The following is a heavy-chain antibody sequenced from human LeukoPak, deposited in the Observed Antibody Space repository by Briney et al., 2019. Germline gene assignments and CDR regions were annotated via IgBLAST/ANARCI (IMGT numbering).Heavy chain of an antibody. CDR3: SRAPMTTVLSLFDY. Sequence: QAGGSLRLSCAASGFTFTSYGMHWVRQAPGKGLEWVAVIWYDGSNKYYADSVKSRFTISRDTSNNTLYLQMNSLRAEDTAVYYCSRAPMTTVLSLFDYWGQGTLVTVSS. D-gene: IGHD4/OR15-4a*01. CDR2: IWYDGSNK. CDR1: GFTFTSYG. J-gene: IGHJ4*02. V-gene: IGHV3-33*01.